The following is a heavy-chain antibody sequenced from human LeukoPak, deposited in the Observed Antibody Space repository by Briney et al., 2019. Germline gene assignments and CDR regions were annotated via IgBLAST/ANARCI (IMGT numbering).Heavy chain of an antibody. J-gene: IGHJ2*01. Sequence: PSETLSLTCTVSGYSISSGYYWGWIRQPPGRGLEWIGSIYHSGSTYYNPSLKSRVTISVDTSKNQFSLKLSSVTAADTAVYYCARGVVVVAEEYFDLWGRGTLVTVSS. D-gene: IGHD2-15*01. V-gene: IGHV4-38-2*02. CDR1: GYSISSGYY. CDR2: IYHSGST. CDR3: ARGVVVVAEEYFDL.